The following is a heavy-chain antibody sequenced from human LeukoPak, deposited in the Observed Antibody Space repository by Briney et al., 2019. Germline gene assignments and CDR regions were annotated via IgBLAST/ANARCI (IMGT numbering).Heavy chain of an antibody. CDR3: ARVNPLVAPGALDI. CDR2: IKQDGSAK. CDR1: GFTFSKYW. J-gene: IGHJ3*02. D-gene: IGHD5-12*01. Sequence: GGSLRLSCVASGFTFSKYWMTWVRQAPGKGLAWVANIKQDGSAKYYMDSVKGRFAISRDNAKNSLYLRMNSLGAEDTAVYYCARVNPLVAPGALDIWGQGTMVAVSS. V-gene: IGHV3-7*01.